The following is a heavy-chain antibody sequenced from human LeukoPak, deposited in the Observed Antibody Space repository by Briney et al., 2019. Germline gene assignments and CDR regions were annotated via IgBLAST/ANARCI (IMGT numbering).Heavy chain of an antibody. J-gene: IGHJ4*02. D-gene: IGHD3-22*01. V-gene: IGHV3-30*18. CDR1: GFTFGSYG. CDR3: AKDRYYYDSSGPPDY. CDR2: ISYDGSNK. Sequence: PGRSLRLSCAASGFTFGSYGMHWVRQAPGKGLEWVAVISYDGSNKYYADSVKGRFTISRDNSKNTLYLQMNSLRAEDTAVYYCAKDRYYYDSSGPPDYWGQGTLVTVSS.